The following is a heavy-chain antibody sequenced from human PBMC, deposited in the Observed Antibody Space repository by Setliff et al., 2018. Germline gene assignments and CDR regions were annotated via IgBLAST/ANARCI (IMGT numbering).Heavy chain of an antibody. Sequence: ASVKVSCKASGYTFTTYGISWVRQATGQGLEWMGYIHTNNGATYYAHKVQGRLTMTTDTSTSTAYMELRSLRSDDTAVYYCARDADYYDSAENPIVDYWGQGTLVTVSS. CDR2: IHTNNGAT. J-gene: IGHJ4*02. CDR1: GYTFTTYG. CDR3: ARDADYYDSAENPIVDY. V-gene: IGHV1-18*01. D-gene: IGHD3-22*01.